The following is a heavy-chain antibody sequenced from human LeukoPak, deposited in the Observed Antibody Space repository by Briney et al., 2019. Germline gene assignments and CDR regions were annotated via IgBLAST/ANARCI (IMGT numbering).Heavy chain of an antibody. CDR1: GFTFSNYW. D-gene: IGHD6-6*01. Sequence: GSLRLPCAASGFTFSNYWMSWVRQAPGKGLEWVGKIKQDGSDTMYVDSVKGRFTISRDNAKNSLYLQLSGLRAEDTAVYYCERMFTTSSRSPLLYWGQGALVTVSS. J-gene: IGHJ4*02. CDR2: IKQDGSDT. CDR3: ERMFTTSSRSPLLY. V-gene: IGHV3-7*01.